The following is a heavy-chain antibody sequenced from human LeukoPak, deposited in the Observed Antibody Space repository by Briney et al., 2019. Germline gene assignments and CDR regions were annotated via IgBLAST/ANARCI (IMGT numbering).Heavy chain of an antibody. V-gene: IGHV1-69*13. Sequence: SVKVSYQASGGTFNSYAISWLRQAPGQEVECMGGIIPIFCTAHYAQKFQGRVTITEDESTSTAYMELSSLRSEDTAVYYCARDRDYYDSSGPSGFDYWGQGTLVTVSS. CDR3: ARDRDYYDSSGPSGFDY. D-gene: IGHD3-22*01. J-gene: IGHJ4*02. CDR1: GGTFNSYA. CDR2: IIPIFCTA.